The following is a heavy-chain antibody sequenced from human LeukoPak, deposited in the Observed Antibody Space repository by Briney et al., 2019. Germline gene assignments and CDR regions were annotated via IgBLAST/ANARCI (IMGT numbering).Heavy chain of an antibody. CDR2: INHSGST. D-gene: IGHD3-3*01. J-gene: IGHJ5*02. V-gene: IGHV4-34*01. CDR1: GGSFSGYY. CDR3: ARANRYDFWSGYLYNWFDP. Sequence: SETLSLTCAVYGGSFSGYYWSWIRQPPGKGLEWIGEINHSGSTNYNPSLKSRVTISVDTSKNQFSLKLSSVTAADTAVYYCARANRYDFWSGYLYNWFDPRGQGTLVTVSS.